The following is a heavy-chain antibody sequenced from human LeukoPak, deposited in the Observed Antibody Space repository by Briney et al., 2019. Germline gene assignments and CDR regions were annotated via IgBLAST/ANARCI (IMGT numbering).Heavy chain of an antibody. V-gene: IGHV3-21*01. CDR3: ARAPYYYYDSSGYTPFDY. CDR2: ISSSSSYI. CDR1: GFTFSSYS. Sequence: GGSLRLSCAASGFTFSSYSMDWVRQAPGKGLEWVSSISSSSSYIYYVDSVKGRFTISRDNAKNSLYLQMNSLRAEDTAVYYCARAPYYYYDSSGYTPFDYWGQGTLVTVSS. J-gene: IGHJ4*02. D-gene: IGHD3-22*01.